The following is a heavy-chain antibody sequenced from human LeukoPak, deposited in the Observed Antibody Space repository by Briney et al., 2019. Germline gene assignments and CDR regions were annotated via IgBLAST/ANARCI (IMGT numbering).Heavy chain of an antibody. V-gene: IGHV3-23*01. J-gene: IGHJ4*02. CDR1: AFTFSTYA. CDR2: ISAGGST. CDR3: AKKQIVGAAPFDY. Sequence: GGSLRLSCAASAFTFSTYAMNWVRQAPGKGLEWVSAISAGGSTFYADSVKGRFTISRDNSNNTLYLQMDSLRAEDTAVYYCAKKQIVGAAPFDYWGQGTLVTVSS. D-gene: IGHD1-26*01.